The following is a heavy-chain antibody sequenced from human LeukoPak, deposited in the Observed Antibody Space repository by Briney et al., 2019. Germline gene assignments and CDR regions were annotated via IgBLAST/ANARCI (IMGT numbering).Heavy chain of an antibody. CDR3: ASLEGYCSSTSCFSAFDI. CDR2: IDPSDSYT. D-gene: IGHD2-2*01. J-gene: IGHJ3*02. V-gene: IGHV5-10-1*01. Sequence: GESLKISCKCSGYSFTSYWISWVRQMPGKGLEWVGRIDPSDSYTNYSPSFQGHVTISADKSISTAYLQWSSLKASDTAMYYCASLEGYCSSTSCFSAFDIWGQGTMVTVSS. CDR1: GYSFTSYW.